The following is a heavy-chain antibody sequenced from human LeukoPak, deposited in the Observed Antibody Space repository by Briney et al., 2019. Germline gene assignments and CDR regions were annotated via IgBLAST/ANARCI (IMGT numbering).Heavy chain of an antibody. D-gene: IGHD5-12*01. CDR3: ARDRVLYSGYDYAYYYYGMDV. J-gene: IGHJ6*02. V-gene: IGHV4-59*01. Sequence: SETLSLTCTVSGASISSYSWSWIRQPPGNGLEWIGYIYYSGRTNYNPSLRSRVTISVDTSKNQFSLKLSSVTGADTAVYYCARDRVLYSGYDYAYYYYGMDVWGQGTTVTVSS. CDR1: GASISSYS. CDR2: IYYSGRT.